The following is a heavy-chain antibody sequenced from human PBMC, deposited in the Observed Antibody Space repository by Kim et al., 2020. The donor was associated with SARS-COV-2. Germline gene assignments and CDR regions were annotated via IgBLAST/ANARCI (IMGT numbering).Heavy chain of an antibody. D-gene: IGHD3-10*01. CDR1: GYTFTSYA. J-gene: IGHJ5*01. Sequence: ASVKVSCKASGYTFTSYAMNWVRQAPGQGLEWMGWINTNTGNPTYAQDFTGRLVFSLDTSVSTAFLQITSLKAEDTAVYYCARCYGRITMDRSCYFGSWGQGTLVTVSS. CDR2: INTNTGNP. V-gene: IGHV7-4-1*02. CDR3: ARCYGRITMDRSCYFGS.